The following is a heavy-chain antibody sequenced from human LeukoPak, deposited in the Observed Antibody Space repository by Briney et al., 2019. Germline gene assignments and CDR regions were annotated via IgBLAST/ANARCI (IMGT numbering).Heavy chain of an antibody. J-gene: IGHJ3*02. V-gene: IGHV4-61*02. Sequence: SQTLSLTCTVSGGSISSGSYYWSWIRQPAGKGLEWIGRIYTSGSTNYNPSLKSRVTISVDTSKNQFSLKLSSVTAADTAVYYCARVWGYGSGSYRGAFDIWGQGTMVTVSS. D-gene: IGHD3-10*01. CDR1: GGSISSGSYY. CDR3: ARVWGYGSGSYRGAFDI. CDR2: IYTSGST.